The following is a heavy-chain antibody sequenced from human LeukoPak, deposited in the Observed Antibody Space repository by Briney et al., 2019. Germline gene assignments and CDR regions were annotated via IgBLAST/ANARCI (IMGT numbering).Heavy chain of an antibody. J-gene: IGHJ5*02. CDR1: GFTFSSYG. D-gene: IGHD3-10*01. CDR2: IWYDGSNK. V-gene: IGHV3-33*06. CDR3: AKFGPSFDP. Sequence: GGSLRLSCAASGFTFSSYGMHWVRQAPGKGLEWVAAIWYDGSNKYYADSVKGRFTISRDNSKNTLYLQMNSLRAEDTAVYYCAKFGPSFDPWGQGTLVTVSS.